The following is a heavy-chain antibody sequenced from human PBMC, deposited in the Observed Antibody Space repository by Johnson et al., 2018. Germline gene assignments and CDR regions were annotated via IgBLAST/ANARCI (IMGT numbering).Heavy chain of an antibody. CDR1: GFTFDDYA. V-gene: IGHV3-9*01. CDR3: AKDKVTGGTYSEPRGSYYYYYYMDV. D-gene: IGHD1-26*01. Sequence: VQLVESGGGLVQPGRSLRLSCAASGFTFDDYAMHWVRQAPGKGLEWVSGISWNSGTIAYADSVKGRFTISSANAKNSLYLQMNSLRAEDTALYYCAKDKVTGGTYSEPRGSYYYYYYMDVWGKGTTVTVSS. CDR2: ISWNSGTI. J-gene: IGHJ6*03.